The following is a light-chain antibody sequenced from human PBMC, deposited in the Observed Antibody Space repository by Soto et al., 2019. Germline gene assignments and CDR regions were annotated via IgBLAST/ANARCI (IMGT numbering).Light chain of an antibody. V-gene: IGKV1-6*01. CDR3: QQYNDYSWT. CDR1: QGIRND. CDR2: AAS. Sequence: IHLTQSPASLSASVLYRVTITCLASQGIRNDLGWYQQKPGKAPKLLIYAASSLQSGVPSRFSGSASGTDFTLTISSLQPDDVAIYYCQQYNDYSWTFGQGTKVDIK. J-gene: IGKJ1*01.